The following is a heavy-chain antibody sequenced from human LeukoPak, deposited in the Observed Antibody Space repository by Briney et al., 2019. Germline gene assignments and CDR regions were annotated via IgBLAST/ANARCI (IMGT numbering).Heavy chain of an antibody. D-gene: IGHD4-17*01. CDR1: GFTFNKHA. CDR2: ISGSGSTT. V-gene: IGHV3-23*01. Sequence: GGSLRLSCVASGFTFNKHAMTWVRQAPGKGREWVSGISGSGSTTYYADSVRGRFTISRDNSKNTLYLQMNSLRAEDTALYYCAKGQSPTVTTPFVYWGQGTLVTVSS. J-gene: IGHJ4*02. CDR3: AKGQSPTVTTPFVY.